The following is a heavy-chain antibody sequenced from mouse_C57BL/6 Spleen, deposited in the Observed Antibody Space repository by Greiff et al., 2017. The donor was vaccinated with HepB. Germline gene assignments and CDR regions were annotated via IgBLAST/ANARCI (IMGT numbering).Heavy chain of an antibody. CDR2: ISGGGGNT. Sequence: DVHLVESGGGLVKPGGSLKLSCAASGFTFSSYTMSWVRQTPEKRLEWVATISGGGGNTYYPDSVKGRFTISRDNAKNTLYLQTSSLRSEDTALYYCARWYYGSSYYFDYWGQGTTLTVSS. V-gene: IGHV5-9*01. CDR1: GFTFSSYT. D-gene: IGHD1-1*01. CDR3: ARWYYGSSYYFDY. J-gene: IGHJ2*01.